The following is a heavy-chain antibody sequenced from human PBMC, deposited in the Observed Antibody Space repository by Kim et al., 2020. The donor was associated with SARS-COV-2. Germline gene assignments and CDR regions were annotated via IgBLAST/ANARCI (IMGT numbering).Heavy chain of an antibody. CDR3: GRHGRPYGFDT. J-gene: IGHJ5*02. V-gene: IGHV4-39*01. D-gene: IGHD4-17*01. CDR2: MHSSGTT. CDR1: GGSISGSNSY. Sequence: SETLSLTCTVSGGSISGSNSYWAWVRQPPGKGLEWIATMHSSGTTYYNASLKSRVTISVDMSNNQFSLKLSSVTAAETAVYYCGRHGRPYGFDTWGQGALVTVSS.